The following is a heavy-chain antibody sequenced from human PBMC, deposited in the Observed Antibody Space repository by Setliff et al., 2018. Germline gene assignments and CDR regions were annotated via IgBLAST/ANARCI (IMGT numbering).Heavy chain of an antibody. CDR2: IYHSGST. V-gene: IGHV4-38-2*02. CDR1: GYSISSGYY. J-gene: IGHJ6*02. D-gene: IGHD6-19*01. CDR3: ARDRQWLVHGYYYYGMDV. Sequence: SETLSLTCTVSGYSISSGYYWGWIRQPPGKGLEWIGSIYHSGSTNYNPSLKSRVTISVDTSKNQFSLKVTSVTAADTAVYYCARDRQWLVHGYYYYGMDVWGQGTTVTVSS.